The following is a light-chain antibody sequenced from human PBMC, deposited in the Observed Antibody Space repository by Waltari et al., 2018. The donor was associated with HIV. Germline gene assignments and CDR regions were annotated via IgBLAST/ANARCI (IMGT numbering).Light chain of an antibody. CDR3: QQYNNWPPWT. J-gene: IGKJ1*01. V-gene: IGKV3-15*01. CDR2: GSS. CDR1: QSVSSN. Sequence: EIVMTPSPATLSVSPGERATLSCRASQSVSSNLSWYQQKPGQTPRLLVYGSSTRATGIPARFSGSGSGTEFTLTISSLQSEDFALYYCQQYNNWPPWTFGQGTKVEIK.